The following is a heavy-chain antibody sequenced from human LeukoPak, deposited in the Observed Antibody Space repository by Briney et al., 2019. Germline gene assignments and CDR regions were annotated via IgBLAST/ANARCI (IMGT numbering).Heavy chain of an antibody. CDR2: ISYDGSNK. CDR1: GFTFSSYG. J-gene: IGHJ6*03. Sequence: GRSLRLSCAASGFTFSSYGMHWVRQAPGKGLEWVAVISYDGSNKYYADSVKGRFTISRDNSKNALYLQMNSLRAEDTAVYYCAKDGVAGLYYYYYYYMDVWGKGTTVTVSS. D-gene: IGHD6-19*01. CDR3: AKDGVAGLYYYYYYYMDV. V-gene: IGHV3-30*18.